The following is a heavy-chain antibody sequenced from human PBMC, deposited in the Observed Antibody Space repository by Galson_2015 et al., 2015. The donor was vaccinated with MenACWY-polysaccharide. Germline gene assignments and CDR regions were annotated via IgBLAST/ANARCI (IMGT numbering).Heavy chain of an antibody. Sequence: SVKVSCKASGYTFTSYDINWVRQATGQGLEWMGWMSPNTAKTGYPQKFQGRVTMTRNTSISTAYMELSSLASEDTAVYYCARGRWDTAVAATAAVFLDYWGQGILVTVSS. D-gene: IGHD6-19*01. J-gene: IGHJ4*02. V-gene: IGHV1-8*01. CDR3: ARGRWDTAVAATAAVFLDY. CDR2: MSPNTAKT. CDR1: GYTFTSYD.